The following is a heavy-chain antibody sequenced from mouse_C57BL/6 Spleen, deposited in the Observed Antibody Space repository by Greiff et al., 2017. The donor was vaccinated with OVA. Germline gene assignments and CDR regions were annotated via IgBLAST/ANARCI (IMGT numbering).Heavy chain of an antibody. CDR1: GFTFSSYG. D-gene: IGHD2-5*01. CDR2: ISSGGSYT. J-gene: IGHJ4*01. CDR3: ARLVYYSNFYAMDY. V-gene: IGHV5-6*01. Sequence: EVHLVESGGDLVKPGGSLKLSCAASGFTFSSYGMSWVRQTPDKRLEWVATISSGGSYTYYPDSVKGRFTISRDNAKNTLYLQMSSLKSEDTAMYYCARLVYYSNFYAMDYWGQGTSVTVSS.